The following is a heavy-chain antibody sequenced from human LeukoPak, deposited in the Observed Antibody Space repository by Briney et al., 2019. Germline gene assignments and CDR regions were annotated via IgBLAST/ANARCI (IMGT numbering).Heavy chain of an antibody. CDR1: GFTFSSYA. CDR2: ISSSSTTI. Sequence: GGSLRPSCAASGFTFSSYAMSWVRQAPGKGLEWVSYISSSSTTIYYADSVKGRFTISRDNAKNSLYLQMNSLRAEDTAVYYCARDSITIFGVVTNWGQGTLVTVSS. CDR3: ARDSITIFGVVTN. D-gene: IGHD3-3*01. J-gene: IGHJ4*02. V-gene: IGHV3-48*01.